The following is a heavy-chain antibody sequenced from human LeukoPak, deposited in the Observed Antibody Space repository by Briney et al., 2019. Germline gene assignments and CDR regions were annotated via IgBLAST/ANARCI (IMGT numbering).Heavy chain of an antibody. CDR1: GGSISSGGYY. D-gene: IGHD6-19*01. CDR2: IYHSGST. CDR3: ARAAVAGTEGAYFDY. J-gene: IGHJ4*02. V-gene: IGHV4-30-2*01. Sequence: SETLSLTCTVSGGSISSGGYYWSWIRQPPGKGLEWIGYIYHSGSTYYNPSLKSRVTISVDRSKNQFSLKLSSVTAADTAVYYCARAAVAGTEGAYFDYWGQGTLVTVSS.